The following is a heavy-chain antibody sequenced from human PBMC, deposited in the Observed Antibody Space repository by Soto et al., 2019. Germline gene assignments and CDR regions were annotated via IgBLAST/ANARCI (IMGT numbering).Heavy chain of an antibody. D-gene: IGHD5-12*01. CDR1: GASISSNDYD. V-gene: IGHV4-30-4*01. Sequence: PSETLSLTCTVFGASISSNDYDWSWIRQPPGKGLEWIGHINYSGSTYYTPSLMSRLTMSMDTSKNQFSLRLTSVTAADTAFYYCVRLRGSNHGLGRDCFAPWARGIGVTVSS. J-gene: IGHJ5*02. CDR3: VRLRGSNHGLGRDCFAP. CDR2: INYSGST.